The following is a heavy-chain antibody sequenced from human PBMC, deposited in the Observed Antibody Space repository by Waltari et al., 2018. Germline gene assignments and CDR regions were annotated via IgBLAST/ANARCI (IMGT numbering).Heavy chain of an antibody. V-gene: IGHV4-34*01. CDR3: ARGRVVVPADLGWFNP. Sequence: QVQLQQWGAGLLKPSETLSLTCAVYGGSFSGYYWSWIRQPPGKGLEWIGEINHSGSTNYNPSLKSRVTISVDTSKNQFSLKLSSVTAADTAVYYCARGRVVVPADLGWFNPWGQGTLVTVSS. D-gene: IGHD2-2*01. J-gene: IGHJ5*02. CDR1: GGSFSGYY. CDR2: INHSGST.